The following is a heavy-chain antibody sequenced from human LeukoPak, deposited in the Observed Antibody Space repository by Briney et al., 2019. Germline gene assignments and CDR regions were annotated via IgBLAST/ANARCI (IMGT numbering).Heavy chain of an antibody. Sequence: GGSLRLSCAVSGFTLTTYSMSWVRQAPGKGLEWVSAISGGGDRTNYADSVKGRFTISRDNSKDTLYLQVFSLRAEDAAIYYCARSRPAVAGTGAFDFWGQGTLVTVSS. CDR1: GFTLTTYS. CDR3: ARSRPAVAGTGAFDF. J-gene: IGHJ4*02. CDR2: ISGGGDRT. D-gene: IGHD6-19*01. V-gene: IGHV3-23*01.